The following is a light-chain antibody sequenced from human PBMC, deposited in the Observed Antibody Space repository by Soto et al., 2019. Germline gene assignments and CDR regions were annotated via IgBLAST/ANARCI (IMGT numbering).Light chain of an antibody. Sequence: EVVLTQSPATLSLSPGERATLSCRASQSVSSYLAWYQQKPCQAPRLLIYDASSRPTDIPARFSGSGSGTDFTLTFSRLEPEDFAVYYCQQYGDSPATFGPGTKVDIK. CDR1: QSVSSY. J-gene: IGKJ3*01. V-gene: IGKV3-20*01. CDR2: DAS. CDR3: QQYGDSPAT.